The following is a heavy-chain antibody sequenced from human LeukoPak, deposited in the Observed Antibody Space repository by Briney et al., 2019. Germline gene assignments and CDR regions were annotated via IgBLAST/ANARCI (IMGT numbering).Heavy chain of an antibody. V-gene: IGHV3-74*01. J-gene: IGHJ3*02. CDR2: IDNHRPDT. CDR3: ARGGSHHGFDI. Sequence: PGXGLVGVSRIDNHRPDTIYAHSVNRPFTISRDHAKDTLSLQINSLRAEDTGVYYCARGGSHHGFDIWGRGTMVTVSS. D-gene: IGHD1-14*01.